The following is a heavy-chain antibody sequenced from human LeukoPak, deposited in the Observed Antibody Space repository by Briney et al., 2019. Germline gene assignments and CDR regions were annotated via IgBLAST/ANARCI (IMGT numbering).Heavy chain of an antibody. J-gene: IGHJ4*02. CDR3: ARGVRGYSYGLIDY. CDR1: GFTFSSYS. Sequence: GGSLRLSCAASGFTFSSYSMNWVRQAPGKGLEWVSSISSSSSYIYYADSVKGRFTISRDNAKNSLYLQMNSLRAEDTAVYYCARGVRGYSYGLIDYWGQGTLVTVSS. D-gene: IGHD5-18*01. V-gene: IGHV3-21*01. CDR2: ISSSSSYI.